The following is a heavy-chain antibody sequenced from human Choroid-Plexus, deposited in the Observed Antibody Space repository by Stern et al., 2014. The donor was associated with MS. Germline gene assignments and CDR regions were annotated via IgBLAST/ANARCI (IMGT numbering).Heavy chain of an antibody. CDR1: GFTFGSCA. J-gene: IGHJ5*02. CDR3: AKDRQYLTYFFDH. Sequence: VQLVESGGVVVQPGRPLRLSCVASGFTFGSCAMHWVRQAPGKGLEWVAGVSYDGSNKHYADSVKGRFTISRDNSQNTLYMQMSSLRPEDTAVYYCAKDRQYLTYFFDHWGQGSRVTVSS. D-gene: IGHD2/OR15-2a*01. V-gene: IGHV3-30*18. CDR2: VSYDGSNK.